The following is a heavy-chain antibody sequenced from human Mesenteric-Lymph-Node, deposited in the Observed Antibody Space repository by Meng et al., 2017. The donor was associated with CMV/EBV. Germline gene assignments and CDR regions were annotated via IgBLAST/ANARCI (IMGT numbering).Heavy chain of an antibody. Sequence: GSLRLSCTVSGGSISSSSYYWGWIRQPPGKGLEWIGSIYYSGSTYYNPSLKSRVTISVDTSKNQFSLKLSSVTAADTAVYYCARHFRYCSSTSCYTGIYDAFDIWGQGTMVTVSS. CDR2: IYYSGST. CDR1: GGSISSSSYY. V-gene: IGHV4-39*01. J-gene: IGHJ3*02. D-gene: IGHD2-2*02. CDR3: ARHFRYCSSTSCYTGIYDAFDI.